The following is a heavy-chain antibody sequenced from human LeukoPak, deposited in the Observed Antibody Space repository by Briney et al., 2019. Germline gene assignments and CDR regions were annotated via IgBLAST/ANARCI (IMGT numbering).Heavy chain of an antibody. J-gene: IGHJ4*02. CDR2: IYHSGST. D-gene: IGHD3-9*01. Sequence: SETLSLTCAVSGGSISSGGYSWSWIRQPPRKGLEWIGYIYHSGSTYYNPSLKSRVTISVDRSKNQFSLKLSSVTAADTAVYYCARGRAYDILTGYYNSGGYYFDYWGQGTLVTVSS. CDR1: GGSISSGGYS. CDR3: ARGRAYDILTGYYNSGGYYFDY. V-gene: IGHV4-30-2*01.